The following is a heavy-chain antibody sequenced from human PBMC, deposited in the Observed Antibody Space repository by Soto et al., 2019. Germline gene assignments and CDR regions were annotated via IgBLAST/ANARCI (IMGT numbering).Heavy chain of an antibody. Sequence: GGSLRLSCEGAGFNFSSYWMHWVRQAPGKGLEWVANTKRDASETYYADSVKGRFTISRDNTKNSLYLQMNSLRVEDTAVYYCARPPVKGIHVWGQGTTVTSP. CDR1: GFNFSSYW. CDR3: ARPPVKGIHV. CDR2: TKRDASET. D-gene: IGHD4-17*01. J-gene: IGHJ6*02. V-gene: IGHV3-7*01.